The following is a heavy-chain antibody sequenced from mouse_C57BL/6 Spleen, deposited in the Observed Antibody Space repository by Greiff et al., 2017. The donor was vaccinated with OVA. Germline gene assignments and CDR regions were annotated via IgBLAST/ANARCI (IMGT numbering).Heavy chain of an antibody. D-gene: IGHD2-4*01. CDR3: ARRGHDYGDFDY. J-gene: IGHJ2*01. CDR1: GFTFSSYT. CDR2: ISGGGGNT. V-gene: IGHV5-9*01. Sequence: EVKVVESGGGLVKPGGSLKLSCAASGFTFSSYTMSWVRQTPEKRLEWVATISGGGGNTYYPDSVKGRFTISRDNAKNTLYLQMSSLRSEDTALYYCARRGHDYGDFDYWGQGTTLTVSS.